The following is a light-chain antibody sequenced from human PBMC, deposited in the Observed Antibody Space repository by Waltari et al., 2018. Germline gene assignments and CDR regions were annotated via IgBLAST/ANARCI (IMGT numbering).Light chain of an antibody. V-gene: IGLV3-1*01. CDR3: QALGSNRWV. CDR2: QDI. J-gene: IGLJ3*02. Sequence: SSELTQPPSVSVSPGQTASITCSGDILGSKYASWYQHKPGQSPLRVIYQDINRPSGIPERFSGSKSGNTATLTISGTQAMDDADYYCQALGSNRWVFGGGTKLTVL. CDR1: ILGSKY.